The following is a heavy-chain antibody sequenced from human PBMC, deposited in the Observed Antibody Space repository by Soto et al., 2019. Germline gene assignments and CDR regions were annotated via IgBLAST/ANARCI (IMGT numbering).Heavy chain of an antibody. CDR2: IIPIFGTA. J-gene: IGHJ6*02. D-gene: IGHD3-9*01. CDR1: GGTFSSYA. CDR3: ARGGSDILTGYYYYYYGMDV. Sequence: SVKVSCKASGGTFSSYAISWVRQAPGQGLEWMGGIIPIFGTANYAQKFQGRVTITADESTSTAYMELSSLRSEDTAVYYCARGGSDILTGYYYYYYGMDVWGQGTTVTVSS. V-gene: IGHV1-69*13.